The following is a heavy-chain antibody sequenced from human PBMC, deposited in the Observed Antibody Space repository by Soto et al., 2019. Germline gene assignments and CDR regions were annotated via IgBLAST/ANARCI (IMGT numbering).Heavy chain of an antibody. CDR2: IKQDGSED. J-gene: IGHJ4*02. V-gene: IGHV3-7*03. CDR3: ARDPGRRFDY. CDR1: GFIFRSYW. Sequence: EVHLVESGGGLVQPGGSLRLSCATSGFIFRSYWMTWVRQAPGKGLEWVASIKQDGSEDHYVDSVKGRFTISRDNAENSLYLQMNSLKVDDTAVYYCARDPGRRFDYWGPGTLVTVSS. D-gene: IGHD1-1*01.